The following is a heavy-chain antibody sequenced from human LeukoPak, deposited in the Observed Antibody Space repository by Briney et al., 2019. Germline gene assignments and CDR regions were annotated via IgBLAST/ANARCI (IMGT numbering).Heavy chain of an antibody. CDR1: GFIFSSYG. Sequence: GGSLRLSCAASGFIFSSYGMHWVRQAPGKGLEWVAFIRYDGSNKYYADSVKGRFTISRDNSKNTLYLQMNSLRAEDTAVYYCARVGAARPKRLGAFDIWGQGTMVTVSS. D-gene: IGHD6-6*01. CDR3: ARVGAARPKRLGAFDI. J-gene: IGHJ3*02. V-gene: IGHV3-30*02. CDR2: IRYDGSNK.